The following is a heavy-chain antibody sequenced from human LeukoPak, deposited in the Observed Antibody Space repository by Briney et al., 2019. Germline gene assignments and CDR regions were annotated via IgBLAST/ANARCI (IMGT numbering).Heavy chain of an antibody. CDR3: ARDMDTGPDLFDY. J-gene: IGHJ4*02. D-gene: IGHD5-18*01. V-gene: IGHV1-2*02. CDR2: INPNNGDT. CDR1: GYTFIGYY. Sequence: EASVKVSCKASGYTFIGYYIHWVRQAPGQGLEWMGWINPNNGDTNYAQKFQGRVTMTRDTSITTAYMELRMLKSDDTAVYYCARDMDTGPDLFDYWGQGTLVTVSS.